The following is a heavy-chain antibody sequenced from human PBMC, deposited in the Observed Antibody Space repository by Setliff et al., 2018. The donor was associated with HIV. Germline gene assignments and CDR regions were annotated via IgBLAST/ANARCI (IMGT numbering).Heavy chain of an antibody. V-gene: IGHV4-59*11. CDR3: ARDLSDSSGYFNDGDVFDI. Sequence: SETLSLTCTVSGGSISSHYWSWIRQPPGKGLEWIGYIYYSGSTNYNPSLKSRVTISVDTSKNQFSLRLSSVTAADTAVYYYARDLSDSSGYFNDGDVFDIWGQGTMVT. CDR1: GGSISSHY. D-gene: IGHD3-22*01. J-gene: IGHJ3*02. CDR2: IYYSGST.